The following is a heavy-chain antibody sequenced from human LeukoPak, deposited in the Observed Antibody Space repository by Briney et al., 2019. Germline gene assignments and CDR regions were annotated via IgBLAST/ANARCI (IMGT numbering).Heavy chain of an antibody. CDR3: ATTRAPSNGRVLYYMDV. D-gene: IGHD3-3*01. CDR1: GFNFGSYS. J-gene: IGHJ6*03. CDR2: IMSSSRNI. V-gene: IGHV3-21*01. Sequence: GGSLRLSCAASGFNFGSYSMNWVRQAPGKALEWVSSIMSSSRNIYYADSVKGRFTISRDNAKNSLYLQLSSLRAEDTAVYYCATTRAPSNGRVLYYMDVWGKGTTVTVSS.